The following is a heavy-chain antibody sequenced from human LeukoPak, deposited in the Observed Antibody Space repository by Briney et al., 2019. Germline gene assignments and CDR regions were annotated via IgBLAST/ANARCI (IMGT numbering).Heavy chain of an antibody. V-gene: IGHV3-23*01. Sequence: GGSLRLSCAASGFTFSSYAMSWVRQAPGKGLEWVSAISGSGGSTYYADSVKGRFTISRDNSKSTLYLQMNSLRAEDTAVYYCAKDDIVVVPAAPTSGICDYWGQGTLVTVSS. CDR3: AKDDIVVVPAAPTSGICDY. CDR1: GFTFSSYA. J-gene: IGHJ4*02. CDR2: ISGSGGST. D-gene: IGHD2-2*01.